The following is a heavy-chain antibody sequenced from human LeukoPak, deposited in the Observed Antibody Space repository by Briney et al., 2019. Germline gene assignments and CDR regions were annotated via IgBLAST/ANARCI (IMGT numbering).Heavy chain of an antibody. CDR3: ARGKAMVRGVMSSPIDY. Sequence: SETLSLTCAVYCGSFSGYYWSWIRQPPGEGLEWIGEINHSGSTNYNPSLKSRVTISVDTSKNQFSLKLSSVTAADTAVYSCARGKAMVRGVMSSPIDYWGPGTLVTVSS. J-gene: IGHJ4*02. CDR2: INHSGST. CDR1: CGSFSGYY. V-gene: IGHV4-34*01. D-gene: IGHD3-10*01.